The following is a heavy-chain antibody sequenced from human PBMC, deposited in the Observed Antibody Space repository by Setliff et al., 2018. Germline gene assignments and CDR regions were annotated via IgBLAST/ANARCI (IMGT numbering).Heavy chain of an antibody. J-gene: IGHJ6*03. CDR3: ARASSGWYSAYYYYMDV. Sequence: KTSETLSLTCTVSGGSVNSGYDNWNWLRQPAGKGLEWIGHINRRGSTNFTPSLKSRVTISLDTPKNQFSLNLTSVTAADTAVYYCARASSGWYSAYYYYMDVWGKGTTVTVSS. D-gene: IGHD6-19*01. CDR2: INRRGST. CDR1: GGSVNSGYDN. V-gene: IGHV4-61*09.